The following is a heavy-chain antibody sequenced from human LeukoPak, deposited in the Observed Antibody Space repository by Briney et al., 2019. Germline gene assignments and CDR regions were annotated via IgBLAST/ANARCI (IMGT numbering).Heavy chain of an antibody. CDR2: IWYDGSNK. V-gene: IGHV3-33*01. CDR3: ARDPDTAHAFDT. CDR1: GFTFSSYG. D-gene: IGHD5-18*01. J-gene: IGHJ3*02. Sequence: GGSLRLSCAASGFTFSSYGMHWVRQAPGKGLEWVAVIWYDGSNKYYADSVKGRFTISRDNSKNTLYLQMNSLRAEDTAVYYCARDPDTAHAFDTWGQGTMVTVSS.